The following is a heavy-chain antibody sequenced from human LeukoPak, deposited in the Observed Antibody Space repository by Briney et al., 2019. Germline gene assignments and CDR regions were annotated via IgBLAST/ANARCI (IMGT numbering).Heavy chain of an antibody. V-gene: IGHV1-2*02. D-gene: IGHD6-19*01. CDR2: INPNSGGT. CDR3: ARDSRYSSGWYGYYYYYYMDV. J-gene: IGHJ6*03. Sequence: ASVKVSCKASGYTFTGYYMHWVRQAPGQGLEWMGWINPNSGGTNYAQKFQGRVTMTRDTSISTAYMELSRLRSDDTAVYYCARDSRYSSGWYGYYYYYYMDVWGKGTTVTVSS. CDR1: GYTFTGYY.